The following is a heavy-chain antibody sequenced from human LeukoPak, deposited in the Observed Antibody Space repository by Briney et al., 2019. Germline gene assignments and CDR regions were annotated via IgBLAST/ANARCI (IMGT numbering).Heavy chain of an antibody. CDR2: ISDSGGRT. CDR3: AKRGVVIRVILVGFHKEAYYFDS. J-gene: IGHJ4*02. CDR1: GITLSNYG. Sequence: GGSLRLSCAVSGITLSNYGMSWVRQAPGKGLGWVAGISDSGGRTNYADSVRGGFTISRDNPKNTLYLQMNSLRAEDTAVYFCAKRGVVIRVILVGFHKEAYYFDSWGQGALVTVSS. D-gene: IGHD3-22*01. V-gene: IGHV3-23*01.